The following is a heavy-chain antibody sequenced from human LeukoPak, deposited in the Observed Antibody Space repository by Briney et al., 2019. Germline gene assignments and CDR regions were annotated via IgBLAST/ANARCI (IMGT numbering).Heavy chain of an antibody. CDR3: ASGDLSGPPWFDP. V-gene: IGHV3-30-3*01. D-gene: IGHD2-21*01. CDR1: GFTFSSYA. CDR2: ISYDGSNK. Sequence: PGGSLRLSCAASGFTFSSYAMHWVRQAPGKGLEWVAVISYDGSNKYYADSVKGRFTISRDNSKNTLYPQMNSLRAEDTAVYYCASGDLSGPPWFDPWGQGTLVTVSS. J-gene: IGHJ5*02.